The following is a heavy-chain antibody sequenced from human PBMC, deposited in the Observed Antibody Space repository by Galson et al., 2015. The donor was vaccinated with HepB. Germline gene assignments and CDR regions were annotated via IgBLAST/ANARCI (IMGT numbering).Heavy chain of an antibody. Sequence: LRLSCAASGFTFSSYSMNWVRQAPGKVLEWVSSISSSSSYIYYADSVKGRFTISRDNAKNSLYLQMNSLRAEDTAVYYCASEVREWAPFDYWGQGTLVTVSS. J-gene: IGHJ4*02. V-gene: IGHV3-21*01. CDR3: ASEVREWAPFDY. CDR2: ISSSSSYI. D-gene: IGHD2-21*01. CDR1: GFTFSSYS.